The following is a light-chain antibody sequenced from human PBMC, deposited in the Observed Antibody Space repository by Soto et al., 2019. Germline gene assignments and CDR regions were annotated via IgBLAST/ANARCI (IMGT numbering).Light chain of an antibody. CDR3: GTWDSSLSAGV. CDR1: SSNIGNNY. Sequence: QSALTQPPSVSAAPGQKVTISCSGSSSNIGNNYVSWYQQLPGTAPKLLIYDNNKRPSGIPDRFSGSKSGTSGTLGITGLQTGDEADYYCGTWDSSLSAGVFGGGTQLTVL. CDR2: DNN. V-gene: IGLV1-51*01. J-gene: IGLJ2*01.